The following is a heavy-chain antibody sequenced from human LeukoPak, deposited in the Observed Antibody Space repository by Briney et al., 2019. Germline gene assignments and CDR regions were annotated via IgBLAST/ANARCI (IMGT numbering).Heavy chain of an antibody. V-gene: IGHV3-11*01. CDR2: IGTSASNI. CDR1: GFTFSEHY. CDR3: ARGHYGLDY. Sequence: GGSLRLSCAASGFTFSEHYMSWIRQAPGKGLEWVSYIGTSASNIYYADSVKGRFTISRDNAKNSLYLQMNSLRAEDTAVYYCARGHYGLDYWGQGTLVTVSS. J-gene: IGHJ4*02. D-gene: IGHD4-17*01.